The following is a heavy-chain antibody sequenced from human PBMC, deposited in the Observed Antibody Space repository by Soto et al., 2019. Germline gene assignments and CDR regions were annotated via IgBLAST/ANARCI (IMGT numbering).Heavy chain of an antibody. J-gene: IGHJ4*02. Sequence: QMQLQESGPGLVKPSETLSLTCTVSGGSISSISYFWAWIRQPPGKGLEWIGSIYYNGNTYYNPSPTSPLTISVDTSKNQFSLKLSSVTASDTAVYSCARRYQPFDLWGQGTLVTVSS. V-gene: IGHV4-39*01. CDR3: ARRYQPFDL. CDR1: GGSISSISYF. D-gene: IGHD2-2*01. CDR2: IYYNGNT.